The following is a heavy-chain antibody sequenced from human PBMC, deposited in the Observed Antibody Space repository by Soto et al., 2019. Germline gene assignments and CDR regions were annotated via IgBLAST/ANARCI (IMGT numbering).Heavy chain of an antibody. CDR1: GFTFSRYW. V-gene: IGHV3-74*03. CDR3: ARGMLYDTGGYSRTNRFGP. Sequence: PGGSLRLSCAASGFTFSRYWMHWVRQAPGKGLGWVSRFNSDGSTTTYADSVKGRFTISRDNAKNTLYLQMNSLRAEDTAGHYCARGMLYDTGGYSRTNRFGPWGQGSLVSVSS. J-gene: IGHJ5*01. D-gene: IGHD3-22*01. CDR2: FNSDGSTT.